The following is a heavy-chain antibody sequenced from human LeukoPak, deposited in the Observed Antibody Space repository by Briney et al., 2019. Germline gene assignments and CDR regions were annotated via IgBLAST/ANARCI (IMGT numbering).Heavy chain of an antibody. V-gene: IGHV1-2*02. J-gene: IGHJ4*02. CDR1: GYTFTDYY. CDR2: INPNSGGT. Sequence: ASVKVSCKASGYTFTDYYMHWVRQAPGQGLEWMGWINPNSGGTNYAQKFQGRVTMTRDTSISTAYMELSRLRSDDTAVYYCAIDYGDYVPEIDYWGQGTLVTVSS. CDR3: AIDYGDYVPEIDY. D-gene: IGHD4-17*01.